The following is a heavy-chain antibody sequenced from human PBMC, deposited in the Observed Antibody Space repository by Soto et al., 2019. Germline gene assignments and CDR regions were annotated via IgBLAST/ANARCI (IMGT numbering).Heavy chain of an antibody. V-gene: IGHV4-31*03. CDR1: GGSISSGGYY. CDR2: IYYSGST. CDR3: ARVGSYHSTAFDI. J-gene: IGHJ3*02. D-gene: IGHD3-10*01. Sequence: SETLSLTCSVSGGSISSGGYYWSRIRQHPGKGLEWIGNIYYSGSTYYNPSLKSRVTISVDTSKNQFSLKLSSVTAADTAVYYCARVGSYHSTAFDIWGKGTMVTVSS.